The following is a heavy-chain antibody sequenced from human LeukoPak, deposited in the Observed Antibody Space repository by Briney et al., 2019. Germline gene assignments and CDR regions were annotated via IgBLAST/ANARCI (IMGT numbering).Heavy chain of an antibody. Sequence: PGGSLRLSCAASGFTFSSYAMSWVRQAPGKGLEWVSAISGSGGSTYYADSVKGRFTISRDNSKNTLYLQMNSPRAEDTAVYYCAKFRVPAPYYFDYWGQGTLLTVSS. CDR1: GFTFSSYA. CDR3: AKFRVPAPYYFDY. D-gene: IGHD2-2*01. V-gene: IGHV3-23*01. J-gene: IGHJ4*02. CDR2: ISGSGGST.